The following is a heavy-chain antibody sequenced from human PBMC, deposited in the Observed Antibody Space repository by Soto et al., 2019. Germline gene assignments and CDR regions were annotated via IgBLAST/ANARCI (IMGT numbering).Heavy chain of an antibody. V-gene: IGHV3-74*01. CDR1: GFTLSDYW. CDR3: TRDRSTVTLFDY. CDR2: INSDGSII. Sequence: GGSLRLSCEVSGFTLSDYWMHWVRQAPGKGLVWVSRINSDGSIIGYADSAKGRFTVSRDNAKNTLYLQMNSLRAEDTAIYYCTRDRSTVTLFDYWGQGTLVTVSS. D-gene: IGHD4-17*01. J-gene: IGHJ4*02.